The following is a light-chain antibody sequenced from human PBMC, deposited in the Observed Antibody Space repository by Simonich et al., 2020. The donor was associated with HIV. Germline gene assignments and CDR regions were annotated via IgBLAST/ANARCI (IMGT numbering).Light chain of an antibody. V-gene: IGKV3-15*01. CDR2: GAS. J-gene: IGKJ1*01. CDR1: QSVSSN. CDR3: QQYDNWPPWT. Sequence: EIVMTQSPATLSVSPGERATLSCRVSQSVSSNLAWYQQKPGKAPRLLIYGASNRATGIPDRFSGSVSGTEFTLTIGNMQSEDFAVYYCQQYDNWPPWTFGQGTKVEI.